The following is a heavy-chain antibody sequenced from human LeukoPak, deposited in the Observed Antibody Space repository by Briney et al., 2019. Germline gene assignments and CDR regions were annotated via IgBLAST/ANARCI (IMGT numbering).Heavy chain of an antibody. CDR1: GFTFTNVA. CDR3: AKINGPILTGKLDC. Sequence: GGSLRLSCAASGFTFTNVAMTWVRQAPGERLEWVSTISGSGESTYYADSLKGRFTIPRDNSKNTVYLHMSSLRAEDTAVYYCAKINGPILTGKLDCWGQGTLVTVSS. D-gene: IGHD3-9*01. V-gene: IGHV3-23*01. J-gene: IGHJ4*02. CDR2: ISGSGEST.